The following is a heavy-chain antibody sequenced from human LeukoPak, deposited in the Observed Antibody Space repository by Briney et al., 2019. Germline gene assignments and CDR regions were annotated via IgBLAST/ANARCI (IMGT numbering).Heavy chain of an antibody. CDR3: ARVPRWELLVLDY. V-gene: IGHV1-2*02. CDR2: INPNSGGT. CDR1: GYTFTGYY. J-gene: IGHJ4*02. Sequence: ASVKVSCKASGYTFTGYYMHWVRQAPGQGLEWMGWINPNSGGTNYAQKFQGRVTMTRDTPISTAYMELSRLRSGDTAVYYCARVPRWELLVLDYWGQGTLVTVSS. D-gene: IGHD1-26*01.